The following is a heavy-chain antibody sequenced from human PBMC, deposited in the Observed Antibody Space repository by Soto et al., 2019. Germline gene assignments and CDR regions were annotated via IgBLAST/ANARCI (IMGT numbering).Heavy chain of an antibody. J-gene: IGHJ6*02. CDR1: GGTFSSYA. CDR3: AREGASGCSGGSCYVGDYYYYGMDV. D-gene: IGHD2-15*01. V-gene: IGHV1-69*13. Sequence: SVKVSCKASGGTFSSYAISWVRQAPGQGLEWMGGIIPIFGTANYAQKFQGRVTITADESTSTAYMELSSLGSEDTAVYYCAREGASGCSGGSCYVGDYYYYGMDVWGQGTTVTVSS. CDR2: IIPIFGTA.